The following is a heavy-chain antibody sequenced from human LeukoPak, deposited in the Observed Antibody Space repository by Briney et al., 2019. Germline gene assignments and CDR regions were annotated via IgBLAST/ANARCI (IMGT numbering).Heavy chain of an antibody. CDR3: AKDEFVASDFTGAFDI. V-gene: IGHV3-9*03. CDR1: GFTYDDYA. J-gene: IGHJ3*02. Sequence: PGGSLRLSCAASGFTYDDYAMHWVRQAPGKGLEWVSGISWNSGSIGYADSVKGRFTISRDNAKNSLYLEMNSLRAEGMALSYCAKDEFVASDFTGAFDIWGQGTMVTVSS. D-gene: IGHD2-8*02. CDR2: ISWNSGSI.